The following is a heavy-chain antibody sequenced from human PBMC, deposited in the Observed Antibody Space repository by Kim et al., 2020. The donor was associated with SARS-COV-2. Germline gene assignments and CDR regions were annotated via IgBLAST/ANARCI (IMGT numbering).Heavy chain of an antibody. V-gene: IGHV3-23*01. Sequence: GGSLRLSCAASGFTFSSYAMSWVRQAPGKGLEWVSAISGSGGSTYYADSVKGRFTISRDNSKNTLYLQMNSLRAEDTAVYYCAKDKEVVVPAAISPYYYYYGMDVWGQGTTVTVSS. J-gene: IGHJ6*02. CDR1: GFTFSSYA. D-gene: IGHD2-2*01. CDR3: AKDKEVVVPAAISPYYYYYGMDV. CDR2: ISGSGGST.